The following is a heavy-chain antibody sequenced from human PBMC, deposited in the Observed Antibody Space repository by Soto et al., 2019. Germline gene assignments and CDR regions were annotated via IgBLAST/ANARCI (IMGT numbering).Heavy chain of an antibody. CDR2: INHSGST. D-gene: IGHD6-13*01. V-gene: IGHV4-34*01. Sequence: TSETLSLTCAVFGGSFSGYYWSWIRQPPGKGLEWIGEINHSGSTNYNPSLKSRVTISVDTSKNQFSLKLSSVTAADTAVYYCARGRTSSWPPYYYYYYMDVWGKGTTVTVSS. CDR1: GGSFSGYY. J-gene: IGHJ6*03. CDR3: ARGRTSSWPPYYYYYYMDV.